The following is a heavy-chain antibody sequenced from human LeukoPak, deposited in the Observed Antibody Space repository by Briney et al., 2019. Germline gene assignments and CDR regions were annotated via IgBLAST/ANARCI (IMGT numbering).Heavy chain of an antibody. CDR1: GFTFNSYA. J-gene: IGHJ6*02. D-gene: IGHD5-24*01. Sequence: GGSLRLSCAASGFTFNSYAMHWVRQTPGKGLEWVAFISYDGSNKLYADSVEGRFTISRDSSKNTLFLQMNSLRAEDTAVYYCARCQLICYGMDVWGQGTTVTVSS. CDR3: ARCQLICYGMDV. CDR2: ISYDGSNK. V-gene: IGHV3-30-3*01.